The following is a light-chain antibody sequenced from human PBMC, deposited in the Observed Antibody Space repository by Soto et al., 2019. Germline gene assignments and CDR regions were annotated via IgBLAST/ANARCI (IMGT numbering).Light chain of an antibody. V-gene: IGLV2-8*01. J-gene: IGLJ2*01. CDR2: EVT. CDR3: SSYAGSDNLA. Sequence: QSALTQPPSASGSPGQSVTISCTGTSSDVGGYNYVSWYQQHPGKAPKLIIYEVTKRPSGVPDRFSGSKSGNTASLTVSGLHTDDEADYDCSSYAGSDNLAFGGGTKVTVL. CDR1: SSDVGGYNY.